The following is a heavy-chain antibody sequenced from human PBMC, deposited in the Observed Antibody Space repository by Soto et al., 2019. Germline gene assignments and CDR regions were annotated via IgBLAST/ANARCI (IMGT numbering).Heavy chain of an antibody. J-gene: IGHJ2*01. D-gene: IGHD3-22*01. Sequence: QLQLQESGSRPVRPSQTLSLTCDVSGGSISSGASSWSWIRQPPGKGLEWKGYIFHSGSTYYNPSLKSRVTISADRSKNHFSLKLDSVTAADTAVYFCARESRSSRYDGGVYSQYWYFDLWGRGTLVTVSS. V-gene: IGHV4-30-2*01. CDR3: ARESRSSRYDGGVYSQYWYFDL. CDR1: GGSISSGASS. CDR2: IFHSGST.